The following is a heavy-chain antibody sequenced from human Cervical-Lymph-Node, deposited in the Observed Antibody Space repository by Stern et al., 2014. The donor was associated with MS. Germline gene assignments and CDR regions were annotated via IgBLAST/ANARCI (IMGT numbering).Heavy chain of an antibody. J-gene: IGHJ4*02. Sequence: QVQLVQSGAEVKEPGASVKVSCTASGYTFPDYNIQWVRQAPGPGLEWMGMISPDGGRTAYAPKFRGRVTMTSDKSTATVYMELNSLRSEDTAVYFCARVAPTVGAAYWGQGTLVTVSS. CDR3: ARVAPTVGAAY. CDR1: GYTFPDYN. D-gene: IGHD1-26*01. CDR2: ISPDGGRT. V-gene: IGHV1-46*01.